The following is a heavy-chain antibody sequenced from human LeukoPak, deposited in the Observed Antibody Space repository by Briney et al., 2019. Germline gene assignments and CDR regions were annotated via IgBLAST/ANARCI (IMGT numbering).Heavy chain of an antibody. D-gene: IGHD2-15*01. CDR1: GFTFGDYA. CDR2: IRSKAYGGTT. Sequence: GGSLRLSCTASGFTFGDYAMSWVRQAPGKGLEWVGFIRSKAYGGTTEYAASVKGRFTISRDDSKSIAYLQMNSLKTEDTAVYYCQGGLYYFDYWGQGTLVTVS. J-gene: IGHJ4*02. V-gene: IGHV3-49*04. CDR3: QGGLYYFDY.